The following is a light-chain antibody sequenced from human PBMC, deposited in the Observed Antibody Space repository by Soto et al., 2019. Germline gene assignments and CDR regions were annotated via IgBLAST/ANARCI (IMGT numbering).Light chain of an antibody. V-gene: IGLV2-14*01. CDR1: SSDVGGYDY. CDR3: SSFTSSGTL. Sequence: QSALTQPATVSESPGQPITISCTGTSSDVGGYDYVSWYQQHPGKVPKLIIYEVSIRASGVSNRFSASKSANTASLTISGLQPEDEADYYCSSFTSSGTLFGGGTKVTVL. J-gene: IGLJ3*02. CDR2: EVS.